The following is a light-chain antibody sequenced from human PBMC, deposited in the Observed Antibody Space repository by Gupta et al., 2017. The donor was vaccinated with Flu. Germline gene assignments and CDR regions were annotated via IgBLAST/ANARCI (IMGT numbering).Light chain of an antibody. CDR3: DVWEESRSDPCV. V-gene: IGLV1-47*01. Sequence: CSGSSSTIGSSDVYCYRQLPETAPTLLFYVNNKRHSGGPARVSVSKSGTSAALAISVLLSEEEDAYFCDVWEESRSDPCVFGSGTKLTVL. J-gene: IGLJ1*01. CDR1: SSTIGSSD. CDR2: VNN.